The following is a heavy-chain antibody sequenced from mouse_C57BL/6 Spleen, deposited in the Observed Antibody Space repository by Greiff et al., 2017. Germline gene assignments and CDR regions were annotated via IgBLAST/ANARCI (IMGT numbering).Heavy chain of an antibody. CDR1: GYTFTSYW. CDR3: ARRIGDYDFDY. Sequence: VKLKQPGAELVRPGSSVKLSCKASGYTFTSYWMHWVKQRPIQGLEWIGNIDPSDSETHYNQKFKDKATLTVDKSSSTAYMQLSSLTSEDSAVYYCARRIGDYDFDYWGQGTTLTVSS. J-gene: IGHJ2*01. CDR2: IDPSDSET. D-gene: IGHD2-4*01. V-gene: IGHV1-52*01.